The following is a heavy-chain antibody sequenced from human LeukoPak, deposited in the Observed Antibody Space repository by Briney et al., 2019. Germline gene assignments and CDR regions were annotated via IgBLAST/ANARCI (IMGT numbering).Heavy chain of an antibody. J-gene: IGHJ6*02. CDR1: GFTFSSYA. Sequence: GGSLRLSCAASGFTFSSYAMSWVRQAPGKGLEWVSAISGSGGSTYYADSVKGRFTISRDNSKNTLYLQMNSLRAEDTAVYYCANEYFEYQLPAAPRNYYYGMDVWGQGTTVTVSS. V-gene: IGHV3-23*01. D-gene: IGHD2-2*01. CDR2: ISGSGGST. CDR3: ANEYFEYQLPAAPRNYYYGMDV.